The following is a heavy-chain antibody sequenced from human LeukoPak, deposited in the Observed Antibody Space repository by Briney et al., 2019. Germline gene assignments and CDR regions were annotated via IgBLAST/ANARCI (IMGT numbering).Heavy chain of an antibody. Sequence: GGSLRLSCAASGFTFSSYAMSWVRQAPGKGLEWVSAISGSGGSTYYADSVKGRFTISRDNSKNTLYLQMNSLRAEDTAVYYCAKDLTDVRRAPRADYWGQGTLVTVSS. V-gene: IGHV3-23*01. D-gene: IGHD1-14*01. J-gene: IGHJ4*02. CDR2: ISGSGGST. CDR1: GFTFSSYA. CDR3: AKDLTDVRRAPRADY.